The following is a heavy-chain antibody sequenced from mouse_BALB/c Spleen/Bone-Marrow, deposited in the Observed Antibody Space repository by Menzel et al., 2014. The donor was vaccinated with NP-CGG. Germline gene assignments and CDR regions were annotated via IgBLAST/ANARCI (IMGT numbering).Heavy chain of an antibody. Sequence: QLQQSGPELEKPGASVKISCKASGYSFTGYNMNWVKQSNGKSLEWIGNIDPYYGGTSYNQKFKGEATLTVDKSSSTAYMQLKSLTSEDSAVYYCARRAGYGNPWYFDVWGAGTTVTVSS. CDR2: IDPYYGGT. D-gene: IGHD2-1*01. CDR1: GYSFTGYN. CDR3: ARRAGYGNPWYFDV. V-gene: IGHV1-39*01. J-gene: IGHJ1*01.